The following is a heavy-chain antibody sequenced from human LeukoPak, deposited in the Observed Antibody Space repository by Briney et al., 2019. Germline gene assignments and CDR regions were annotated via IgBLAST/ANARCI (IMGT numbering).Heavy chain of an antibody. Sequence: GGSLRLSCAASGFTFSSYSMNWVRQAPGKGLEWVSSISSISSYIYYADSVKGRFTISRDNAKNSLYLQMNSLRAEDTAVYYCARDRRIASVVVVAASFAFDIWGQGTMVTVSS. J-gene: IGHJ3*02. V-gene: IGHV3-21*01. CDR1: GFTFSSYS. CDR2: ISSISSYI. D-gene: IGHD2-15*01. CDR3: ARDRRIASVVVVAASFAFDI.